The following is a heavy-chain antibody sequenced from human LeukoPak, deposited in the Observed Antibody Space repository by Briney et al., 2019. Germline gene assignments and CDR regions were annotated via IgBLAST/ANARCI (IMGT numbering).Heavy chain of an antibody. CDR2: IYSSGGA. CDR3: ARDTHDDFWSGYSET. V-gene: IGHV3-66*01. J-gene: IGHJ5*02. CDR1: GFIVSRSY. Sequence: PGGSLRLSCAASGFIVSRSYMTWVRQAPGRGLEWVSVIYSSGGAFYADSVKDRFITSRDNSKNTLYLQMNRLRADDTAIYYCARDTHDDFWSGYSETWGQGTRVTVSS. D-gene: IGHD3-3*01.